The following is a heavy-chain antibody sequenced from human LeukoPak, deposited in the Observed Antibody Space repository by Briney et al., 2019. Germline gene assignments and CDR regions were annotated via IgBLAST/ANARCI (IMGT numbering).Heavy chain of an antibody. CDR2: IVGDSSTT. Sequence: PGGSLRLSCAASGFSFGTYAMNWVRQAPGQGLEWVSVIVGDSSTTGYADSVKGRFTISRDNSKNTLYLQMNSLRAEDTAIYYCAKDRKPDGLYNFDYWGQGILVTVAS. D-gene: IGHD1-1*01. V-gene: IGHV3-23*03. CDR3: AKDRKPDGLYNFDY. CDR1: GFSFGTYA. J-gene: IGHJ4*02.